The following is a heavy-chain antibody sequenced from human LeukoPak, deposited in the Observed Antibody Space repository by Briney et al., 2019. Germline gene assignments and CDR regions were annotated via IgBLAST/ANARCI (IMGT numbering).Heavy chain of an antibody. V-gene: IGHV3-30-3*01. D-gene: IGHD3-16*01. CDR2: ISYDGSNK. J-gene: IGHJ2*01. CDR3: ARPQGGLRWYFDL. CDR1: GFTFSSYA. Sequence: GGSLRLSCAASGFTFSSYAMHWVRQAPGKGLEWVAVISYDGSNKYYADSVKGRFTISRDNSKNTLYLQMNSLRAEDTAVYYCARPQGGLRWYFDLWGRGTLVTVSS.